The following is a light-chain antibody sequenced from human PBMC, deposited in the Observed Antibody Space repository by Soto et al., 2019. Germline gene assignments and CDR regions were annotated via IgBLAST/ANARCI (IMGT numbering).Light chain of an antibody. CDR2: EVT. CDR3: CSYTGATTAYV. Sequence: QSALTQPASVSGSPGQSITISCTGTSRDIGNYNYVSWYQHHPGKAPKLMIYEVTSRPSGVSDRFSGSKSGMTASLTISGLQPEDEADYYCCSYTGATTAYVFGTGTKVTVL. V-gene: IGLV2-14*01. CDR1: SRDIGNYNY. J-gene: IGLJ1*01.